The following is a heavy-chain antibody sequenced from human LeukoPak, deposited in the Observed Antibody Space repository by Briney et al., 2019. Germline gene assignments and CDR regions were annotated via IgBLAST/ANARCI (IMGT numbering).Heavy chain of an antibody. D-gene: IGHD3-3*01. CDR2: ISSSSSYI. CDR3: ARDGYDFWSGRKYYGMDV. Sequence: PGGSLRLSCAASGFTFSSYSMNWVRQAPGKGLEWVSSISSSSSYIYYADSVKGRFTISRDNAKNSLYLQMNSLRAEDTAVYYCARDGYDFWSGRKYYGMDVWGQGTTVTVSS. J-gene: IGHJ6*02. CDR1: GFTFSSYS. V-gene: IGHV3-21*01.